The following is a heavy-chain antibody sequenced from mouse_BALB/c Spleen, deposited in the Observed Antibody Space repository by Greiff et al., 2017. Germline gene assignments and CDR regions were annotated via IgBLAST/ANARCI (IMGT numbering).Heavy chain of an antibody. CDR1: GFTFSDYY. D-gene: IGHD1-2*01. V-gene: IGHV5-4*02. CDR2: ISDGGSYT. J-gene: IGHJ4*01. CDR3: ARDLGTLLRLRGAMDY. Sequence: EVQGVESGGGLVKPGGSLKLSCAASGFTFSDYYMYWVRQTPEKRLEWVATISDGGSYTYYPDSVKGRFTISRDNAKNNLYLQMSSLKSEDTAMYYCARDLGTLLRLRGAMDYWGQGTSVTVSS.